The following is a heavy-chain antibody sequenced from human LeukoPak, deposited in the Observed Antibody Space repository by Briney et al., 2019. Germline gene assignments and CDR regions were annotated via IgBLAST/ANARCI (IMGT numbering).Heavy chain of an antibody. D-gene: IGHD1-26*01. V-gene: IGHV4-38-2*01. J-gene: IGHJ5*02. CDR2: IYHSGST. Sequence: SETLSLTCAVSGYSISSGYYWGWIRQPPGKGLEWIGSIYHSGSTYYNPSLESRVTISVDTSKNQFSLKLSSVTAADTAVYYCARSPGGAEESDPWGQGTLVTVSS. CDR1: GYSISSGYY. CDR3: ARSPGGAEESDP.